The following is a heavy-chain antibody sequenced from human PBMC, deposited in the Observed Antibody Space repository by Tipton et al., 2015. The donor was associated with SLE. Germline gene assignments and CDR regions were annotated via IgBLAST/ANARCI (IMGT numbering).Heavy chain of an antibody. J-gene: IGHJ6*03. CDR1: GFTFSSYA. D-gene: IGHD6-19*01. CDR3: ANPEQWLPYYYMDV. CDR2: ISGSGGST. Sequence: SLRLSCAASGFTFSSYAMGWVRQAPGKGLEWVSAISGSGGSTYYADSVKGRFTISRDNSKNTLYLQMNSLRAEDTAVYYCANPEQWLPYYYMDVWGKGTTVTVSS. V-gene: IGHV3-23*01.